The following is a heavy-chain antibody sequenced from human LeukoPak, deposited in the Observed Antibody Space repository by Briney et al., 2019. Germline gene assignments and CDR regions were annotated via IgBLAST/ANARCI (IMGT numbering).Heavy chain of an antibody. D-gene: IGHD3-22*01. Sequence: ASVKVSCKASGYTFTSYDINWVRQATGQGLEWMGWMNANSGNTGYAQKFQGRVTMTRNTSISTAYMELSSLRPEDTAVYYCAWGRDPYYYEFIYWGQGTLVTVSS. CDR2: MNANSGNT. V-gene: IGHV1-8*01. J-gene: IGHJ4*02. CDR3: AWGRDPYYYEFIY. CDR1: GYTFTSYD.